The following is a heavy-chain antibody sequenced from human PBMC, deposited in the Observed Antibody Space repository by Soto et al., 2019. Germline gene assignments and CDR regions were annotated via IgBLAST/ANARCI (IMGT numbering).Heavy chain of an antibody. CDR2: IYPGDSDT. CDR1: GYSFTSYW. CDR3: ATSLIKEYSSSSDAIDI. J-gene: IGHJ3*02. V-gene: IGHV5-51*01. D-gene: IGHD6-6*01. Sequence: GESLKISCKGSGYSFTSYWIGWVRQMPGKGLEWMGIIYPGDSDTRYSPSFQGQVTTSAQKSISTAYLQWSRLKASDTAMYYGATSLIKEYSSSSDAIDIWGQGTRVTVAS.